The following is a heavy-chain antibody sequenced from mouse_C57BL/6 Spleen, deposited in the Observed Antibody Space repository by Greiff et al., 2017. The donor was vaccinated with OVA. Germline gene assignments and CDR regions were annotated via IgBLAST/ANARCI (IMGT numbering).Heavy chain of an antibody. D-gene: IGHD2-1*01. J-gene: IGHJ4*01. V-gene: IGHV1-53*01. Sequence: QVQLQQPGTELVKPGASVKLSCKASGYTFTSYWMHWVKQRPGQGLEWIGNINPSNGGTNYTEKFKSKATLTVDKSSSTAYMQLSSLTSEDSAVYYCARKGIYYDAMDYWGQGTSVTVSS. CDR1: GYTFTSYW. CDR3: ARKGIYYDAMDY. CDR2: INPSNGGT.